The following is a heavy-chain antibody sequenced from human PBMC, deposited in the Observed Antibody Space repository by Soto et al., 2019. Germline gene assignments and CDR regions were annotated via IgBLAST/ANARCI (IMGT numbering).Heavy chain of an antibody. CDR1: GASIRNYY. CDR2: SYYSGST. V-gene: IGHV4-59*01. Sequence: QVHLQESRPGLVKPSETLSLTSTVSGASIRNYYWRWIRQPPGKGLEWIAFSYYSGSTNSNPSLNSRVTMSVDTSKNQFSLKLTSVTAADTAVYYCARDQNGSPHFDCWGQGILVTVSS. D-gene: IGHD1-26*01. CDR3: ARDQNGSPHFDC. J-gene: IGHJ4*02.